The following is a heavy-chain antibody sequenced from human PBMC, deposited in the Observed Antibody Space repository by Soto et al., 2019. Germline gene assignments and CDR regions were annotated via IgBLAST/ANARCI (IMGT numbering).Heavy chain of an antibody. CDR2: IYYSGST. D-gene: IGHD2-2*01. Sequence: SETLSLTCTVSGGSISSGAYYWSWIRQSPGKGLEWIGYIYYSGSTYYNPSLVSRVTISIDTAKNHLSLILSSVTAADTATYYCTRIYCTTTSCFINGMDVWGQGTTVTVSS. V-gene: IGHV4-30-4*01. J-gene: IGHJ6*02. CDR1: GGSISSGAYY. CDR3: TRIYCTTTSCFINGMDV.